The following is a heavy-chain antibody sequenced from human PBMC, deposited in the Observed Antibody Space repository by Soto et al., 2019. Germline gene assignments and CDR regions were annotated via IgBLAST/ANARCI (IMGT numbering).Heavy chain of an antibody. Sequence: PSETLSLTCAVSGGAILGSTYYWAWIRQPPGKGLEWIGTIFYSGGTFYTPSLKSRVTMSVDTSKNQFSLKLTSVTAADTAVYFCARQATGYYYGWFDPWGQGTLVTVSS. D-gene: IGHD3-22*01. CDR3: ARQATGYYYGWFDP. CDR1: GGAILGSTYY. V-gene: IGHV4-39*01. CDR2: IFYSGGT. J-gene: IGHJ5*02.